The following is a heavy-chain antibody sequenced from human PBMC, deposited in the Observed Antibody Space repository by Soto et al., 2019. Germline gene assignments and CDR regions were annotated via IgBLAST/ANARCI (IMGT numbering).Heavy chain of an antibody. CDR3: ARHSYDSSGYYFAVGLDV. CDR1: GGSIGAYY. CDR2: IYFTGSA. V-gene: IGHV4-59*01. Sequence: SETLSLTCTVSGGSIGAYYWAWIRQPPGKGLEWIGHIYFTGSANYNPSLKSRVTISIDTSENQFSLKLHSGTAADTAVYYCARHSYDSSGYYFAVGLDVRGQGTAVTVSS. J-gene: IGHJ6*02. D-gene: IGHD3-22*01.